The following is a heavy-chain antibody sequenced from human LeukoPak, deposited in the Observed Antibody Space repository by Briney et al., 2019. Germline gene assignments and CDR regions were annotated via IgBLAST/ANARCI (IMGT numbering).Heavy chain of an antibody. CDR1: GFTFSRHV. CDR2: ISGSGSST. J-gene: IGHJ3*01. CDR3: AKDLGRNRERPYALDF. V-gene: IGHV3-23*01. D-gene: IGHD1-14*01. Sequence: PGGSLRLSCAASGFTFSRHVMSWVRQAPGKGLEWASGISGSGSSTFYADSVKGRFTISRDNSKNTLYVEMNSLRDEDTAVYYCAKDLGRNRERPYALDFWGQGTMVTVSS.